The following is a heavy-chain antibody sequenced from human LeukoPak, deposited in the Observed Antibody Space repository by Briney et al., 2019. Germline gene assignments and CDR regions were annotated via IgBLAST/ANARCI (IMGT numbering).Heavy chain of an antibody. CDR1: GGSFSGYY. CDR2: INHSGST. D-gene: IGHD3-10*01. V-gene: IGHV4-34*01. Sequence: PSETLSLTCAVYGGSFSGYYWSWIRQPPGKGLEWIGEINHSGSTNYNPSLKSRVTISVDTSKNQFSLKLSSVTAADTAVYYCARGRFHDWFDPWGQGTLVTVSS. J-gene: IGHJ5*02. CDR3: ARGRFHDWFDP.